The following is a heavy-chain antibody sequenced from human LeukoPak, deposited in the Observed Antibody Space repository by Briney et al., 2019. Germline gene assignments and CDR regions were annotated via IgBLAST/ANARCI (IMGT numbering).Heavy chain of an antibody. CDR2: ISGSGGST. J-gene: IGHJ4*02. V-gene: IGHV3-23*01. D-gene: IGHD3-22*01. CDR3: AKLKGLLTTNFDY. CDR1: GSTFSSYA. Sequence: GGSLRLSCAASGSTFSSYAMSWVRQAPGKGLEWVSAISGSGGSTYYADSVKGRFTISRDNSKNTLYLQMNSLRAEDTAVYYCAKLKGLLTTNFDYWGQGTLVTVSS.